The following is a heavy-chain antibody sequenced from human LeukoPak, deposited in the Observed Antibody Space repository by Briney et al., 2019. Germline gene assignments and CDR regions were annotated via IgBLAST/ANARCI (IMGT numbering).Heavy chain of an antibody. Sequence: PSETLSLTCSVSGGSISSSSYGWDWIRQPPGKGLEWIGTISYSGSTYYNPSLKSRVTVSVDTSKNQFSLKLSSLTAADTAVYYCARRITYRDYFDYWGQGTLVTVSS. D-gene: IGHD1-26*01. CDR1: GGSISSSSYG. V-gene: IGHV4-39*01. J-gene: IGHJ4*02. CDR2: ISYSGST. CDR3: ARRITYRDYFDY.